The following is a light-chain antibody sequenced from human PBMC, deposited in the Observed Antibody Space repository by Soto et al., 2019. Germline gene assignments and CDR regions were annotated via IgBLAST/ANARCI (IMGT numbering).Light chain of an antibody. V-gene: IGLV1-40*01. CDR2: GXX. CDR3: QSYDSSRSGYV. CDR1: RSNIGAGYD. Sequence: QSVLTQPPSVSGAPGQRVTISCTGSRSNIGAGYDVHWYQQLPGTXXXLLAXGXXXXXXXXXGXXXXXXXXXXXXXAXXGLXAEDEADYYCQSYDSSRSGYVFGTGTKLTVL. J-gene: IGLJ1*01.